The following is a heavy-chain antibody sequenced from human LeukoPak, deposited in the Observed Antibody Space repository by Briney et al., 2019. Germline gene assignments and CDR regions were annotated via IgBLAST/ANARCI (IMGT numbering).Heavy chain of an antibody. V-gene: IGHV4-39*07. CDR2: IYYSGST. Sequence: SETLSLTCTVSGGSISSSSYYWGWIRQPPGKGLEWIGSIYYSGSTYYNPSLKSRVTISVDTSKNQFSLKLSSVTAADTAVYYCARDQSPAVLSDAFDIWGQGTMVTVSS. CDR1: GGSISSSSYY. J-gene: IGHJ3*02. CDR3: ARDQSPAVLSDAFDI.